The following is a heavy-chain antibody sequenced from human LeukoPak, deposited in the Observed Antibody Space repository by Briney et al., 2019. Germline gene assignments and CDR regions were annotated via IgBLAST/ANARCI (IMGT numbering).Heavy chain of an antibody. D-gene: IGHD3-16*01. V-gene: IGHV3-23*01. Sequence: TGGSLRLSCEASGFTFINYAMSWVRQAAGRGLEWVSTIRASDDATYYADSVKGRFTISRDNSKNTLYLQTDSLRAEDTAVYYCARAGQTFGGVEYWGQGALVTVSS. CDR3: ARAGQTFGGVEY. CDR2: IRASDDAT. CDR1: GFTFINYA. J-gene: IGHJ4*02.